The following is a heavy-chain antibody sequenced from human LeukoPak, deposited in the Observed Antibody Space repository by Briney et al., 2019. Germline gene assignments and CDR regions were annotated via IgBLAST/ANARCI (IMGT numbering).Heavy chain of an antibody. V-gene: IGHV3-74*01. CDR2: INPDGSST. J-gene: IGHJ4*02. Sequence: GGSLRLSCAASRFTFSNYWMHWVRQAPGRGLVWVSRINPDGSSTTYADSVKGRFTISRDNVKNTVSLQMNSLRAEDTAAYFCVRARFDYNANDFWGQGTLVTVSS. D-gene: IGHD5-12*01. CDR3: VRARFDYNANDF. CDR1: RFTFSNYW.